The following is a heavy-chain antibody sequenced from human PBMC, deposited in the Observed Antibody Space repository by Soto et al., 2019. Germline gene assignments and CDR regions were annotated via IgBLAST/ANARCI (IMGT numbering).Heavy chain of an antibody. CDR3: AKDRGGSGWSTFDT. V-gene: IGHV3-23*01. Sequence: EVQLLESGGGLVHPGGSLRLSCAASGFTFSYFAMSWVRQAPGKGLEWVSAISASGGNTYYEDSVKGRFTISRDNSKNTLYLQMNSLGDEDTAVYYCAKDRGGSGWSTFDTWGQGTLVTVSS. CDR2: ISASGGNT. D-gene: IGHD6-19*01. CDR1: GFTFSYFA. J-gene: IGHJ4*02.